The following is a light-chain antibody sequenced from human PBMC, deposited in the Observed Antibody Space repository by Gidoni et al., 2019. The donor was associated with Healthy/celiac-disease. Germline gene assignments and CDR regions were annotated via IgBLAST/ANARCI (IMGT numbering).Light chain of an antibody. CDR2: DVS. CDR3: SSYTSSIVV. J-gene: IGLJ2*01. V-gene: IGLV2-14*01. CDR1: SSDVVGYNY. Sequence: QSALTQPASVSGSPGQSITISCTGTSSDVVGYNYVSWYQQHPGKAPKLMIYDVSNRPSGVSNRFSCSKSGNTASLTISGLQAEDEADYYCSSYTSSIVVFGGGTQLTVL.